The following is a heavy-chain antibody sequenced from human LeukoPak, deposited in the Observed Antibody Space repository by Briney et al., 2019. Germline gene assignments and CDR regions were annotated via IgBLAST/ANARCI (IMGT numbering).Heavy chain of an antibody. CDR1: GFTFSSYA. V-gene: IGHV3-23*01. CDR2: ISGSGDNT. Sequence: GGSLRLSCAASGFTFSSYAMSWVRQAPGKGLEWVSSISGSGDNTYYAESVKGRFTISRDNSKNTLFLQMNSLRAEDTAVFYCAKRSGYTTGWFFDFWGQGALVTVSS. D-gene: IGHD6-19*01. J-gene: IGHJ4*02. CDR3: AKRSGYTTGWFFDF.